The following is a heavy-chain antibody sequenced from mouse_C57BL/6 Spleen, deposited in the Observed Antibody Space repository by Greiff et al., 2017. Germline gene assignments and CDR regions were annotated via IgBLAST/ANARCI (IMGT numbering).Heavy chain of an antibody. CDR2: ISYDGSN. D-gene: IGHD1-1*01. V-gene: IGHV3-6*01. CDR1: GYSITSGYY. CDR3: ARVTSSSSYYYAMDY. Sequence: EVKLMESGPGLVKPSQSLSLTCSVTGYSITSGYYWNWIRQFPGNKLEWMGYISYDGSNNYNPSLKNRISITRDTSKNQFFLKLNSVTTEDTATYYCARVTSSSSYYYAMDYWGQGTSVTVSS. J-gene: IGHJ4*01.